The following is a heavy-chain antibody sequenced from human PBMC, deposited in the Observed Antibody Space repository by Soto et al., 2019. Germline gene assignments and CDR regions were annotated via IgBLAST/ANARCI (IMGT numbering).Heavy chain of an antibody. D-gene: IGHD5-18*01. V-gene: IGHV3-23*01. CDR2: ISGSGGST. CDR3: AKVHSYGLLFTFDY. Sequence: GGSLRLSCAASGFTFSSYAMNWVRQAPGKGLEWVSGISGSGGSTYYADSVKGRFTISRDNSKNTLYLQMKSLRAEDTAVYYCAKVHSYGLLFTFDYWGQGNLVTVSS. CDR1: GFTFSSYA. J-gene: IGHJ4*02.